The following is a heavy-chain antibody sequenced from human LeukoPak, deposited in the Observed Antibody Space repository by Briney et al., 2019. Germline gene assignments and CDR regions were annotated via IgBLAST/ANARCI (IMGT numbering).Heavy chain of an antibody. V-gene: IGHV4-59*01. D-gene: IGHD4-17*01. CDR3: ARDRDYGDYYYYMDV. Sequence: SETLSLTCTVSGGSISSYYWSWIRQPPGKGLEWIGYIYYSGSTNYNPSLKSRVTISVDTSKNQSSLKLSSVTAADTAVYYCARDRDYGDYYYYMDVWGKGTTVTVSS. CDR2: IYYSGST. CDR1: GGSISSYY. J-gene: IGHJ6*03.